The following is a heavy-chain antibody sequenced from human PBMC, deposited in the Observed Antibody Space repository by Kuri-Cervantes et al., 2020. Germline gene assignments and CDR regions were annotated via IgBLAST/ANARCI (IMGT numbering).Heavy chain of an antibody. V-gene: IGHV4-30-2*01. CDR2: IYHSGST. CDR3: ARADYDILTGYLNWFDP. CDR1: GGSISSGGYS. D-gene: IGHD3-9*01. J-gene: IGHJ5*02. Sequence: LRLSCAVSGGSISSGGYSWSWIRQPPGKGLEWIGYIYHSGSTYYNPSLKSRVTISVDRSKNQFPLKLSSVTAADTAVYYCARADYDILTGYLNWFDPWGQGTLVTVSS.